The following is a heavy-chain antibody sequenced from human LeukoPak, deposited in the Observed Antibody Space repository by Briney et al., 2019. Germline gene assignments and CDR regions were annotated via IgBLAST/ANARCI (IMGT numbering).Heavy chain of an antibody. J-gene: IGHJ5*02. V-gene: IGHV4-39*07. CDR2: IYYSGST. CDR1: GGSISSSSYY. CDR3: ARDRGYET. D-gene: IGHD5-12*01. Sequence: SETLSLTCTVSGGSISSSSYYWGWIRQPPGKGLEWIGSIYYSGSTYYNPSLKSRVTISVDTSKNQFSLKLSSVTAADTAVYYCARDRGYETWGQGTLVTVSS.